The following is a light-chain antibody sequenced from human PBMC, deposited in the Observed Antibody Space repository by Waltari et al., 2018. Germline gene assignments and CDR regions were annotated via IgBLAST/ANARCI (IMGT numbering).Light chain of an antibody. Sequence: EIVMTQSPATLSVFPGERATLSCRASQSVSDNLAWYQQKPGQAPRLLIYGASTRATGIPARVSGSGSGTEFTLTISGMQSEDFAVYYCQQYNNWPPYTFGQGTKLEIK. CDR3: QQYNNWPPYT. V-gene: IGKV3-15*01. J-gene: IGKJ2*01. CDR1: QSVSDN. CDR2: GAS.